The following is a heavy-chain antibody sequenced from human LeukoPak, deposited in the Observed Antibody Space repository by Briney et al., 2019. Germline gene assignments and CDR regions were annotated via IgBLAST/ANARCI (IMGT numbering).Heavy chain of an antibody. CDR1: GFTFSSYY. CDR3: ARDSFSGTYLFDY. J-gene: IGHJ4*02. Sequence: GGSLRLSCAASGFTFSSYYMHWVRRDPGKGLVWVSRINSDGSNTIYADSVKGRFTISRDNAKNTLYLQMNSLRVEDTAVYYCARDSFSGTYLFDYWGQGTLVTVSS. V-gene: IGHV3-74*01. D-gene: IGHD1-26*01. CDR2: INSDGSNT.